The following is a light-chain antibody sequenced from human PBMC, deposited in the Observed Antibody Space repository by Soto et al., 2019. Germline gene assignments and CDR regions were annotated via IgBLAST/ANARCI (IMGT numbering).Light chain of an antibody. CDR3: QQLKSYSFT. CDR1: QDISSF. V-gene: IGKV1-9*01. CDR2: AAS. Sequence: DIQLTQSPSFLSASVGDRVTITCRASQDISSFLAWYQQKPGKAPKLLIYAASTLQSGVPSGFSGSGSGTQLSLTIRRLQPEDFATYYCQQLKSYSFTFGPGTKVDIK. J-gene: IGKJ3*01.